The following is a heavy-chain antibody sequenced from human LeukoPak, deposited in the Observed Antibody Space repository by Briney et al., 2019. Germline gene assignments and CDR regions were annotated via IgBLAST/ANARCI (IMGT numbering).Heavy chain of an antibody. CDR2: INTNTGNP. CDR3: ARVKRVIAVADHNWFDP. CDR1: GYTFTSYA. D-gene: IGHD6-19*01. Sequence: GASVKVSCKASGYTFTSYAMNWVRQAPGQGLEWMGWINTNTGNPTYAQGFTGRFVFSLDTSVSTAYLQISSLKAEDTAVYYCARVKRVIAVADHNWFDPWGQGTLVTVSS. J-gene: IGHJ5*02. V-gene: IGHV7-4-1*02.